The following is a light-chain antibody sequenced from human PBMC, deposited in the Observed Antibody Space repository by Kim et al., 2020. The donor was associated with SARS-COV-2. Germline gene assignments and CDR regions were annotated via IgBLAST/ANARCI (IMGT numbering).Light chain of an antibody. J-gene: IGKJ1*01. V-gene: IGKV3-15*01. CDR2: GAS. CDR1: HSVNTN. Sequence: PRESATLSCRASHSVNTNLVWLQQKPGPTPRLLMYGASIRATSVPTRFSGSGSGTDFTLTINGLQSEDYAVYYCQQYSVWPPTWTFGQGTKVDIK. CDR3: QQYSVWPPTWT.